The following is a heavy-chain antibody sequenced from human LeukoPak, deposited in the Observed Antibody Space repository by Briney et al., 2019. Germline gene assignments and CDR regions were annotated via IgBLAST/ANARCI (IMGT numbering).Heavy chain of an antibody. CDR3: ARDYGSGSVVGGFDY. CDR2: INWNGVST. J-gene: IGHJ4*02. V-gene: IGHV3-20*04. Sequence: GGSLRLSCAASGFTFDDYGMSWVRQAPGKGLEWVSGINWNGVSTRYADSVKGRFTISRDNAKNSLYLQMNSLRAEDTALYYCARDYGSGSVVGGFDYWGQGTLVTVSS. CDR1: GFTFDDYG. D-gene: IGHD3-10*01.